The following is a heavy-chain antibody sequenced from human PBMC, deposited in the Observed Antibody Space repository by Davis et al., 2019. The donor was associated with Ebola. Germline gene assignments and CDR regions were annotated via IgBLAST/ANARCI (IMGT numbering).Heavy chain of an antibody. CDR2: IYHSGST. Sequence: SETLSLTCAVSGGSISSSNWWSWVRQPPGKGLEWIGEIYHSGSTNYNPSLKSRVTISVDKSKNQFSLKLSSVTAADTAVYYCARGRVSYFGVVRTFDYWGQGTLVTVSS. J-gene: IGHJ4*02. CDR1: GGSISSSNW. CDR3: ARGRVSYFGVVRTFDY. V-gene: IGHV4-4*02. D-gene: IGHD3-3*01.